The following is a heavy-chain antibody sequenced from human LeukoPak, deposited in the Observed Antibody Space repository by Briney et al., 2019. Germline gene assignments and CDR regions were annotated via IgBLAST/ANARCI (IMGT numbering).Heavy chain of an antibody. D-gene: IGHD6-13*01. CDR3: AKSAQYSSAWFTGSFDY. V-gene: IGHV1-2*02. CDR2: INPNSGDT. J-gene: IGHJ4*02. Sequence: ASVKVSCKASRYTFTGYYMHWVRQAPGQGLQWVGWINPNSGDTHYAQMFQGRVTMTRDTSINTAYMELRRVRSDDTAVYYCAKSAQYSSAWFTGSFDYWGQGTLVTVSS. CDR1: RYTFTGYY.